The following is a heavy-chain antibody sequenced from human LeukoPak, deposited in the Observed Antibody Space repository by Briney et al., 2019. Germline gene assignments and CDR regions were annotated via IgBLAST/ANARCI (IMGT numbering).Heavy chain of an antibody. CDR1: GFTFSSDS. Sequence: GGSLRLSCTASGFTFSSDSMSWVRQAPGRGLEWVSSISSRSDYIYYADSVKGQFTISRDNAKNSLFLQMNSLRAEDTAVYYCARGSTTEIGWNYWGQGTLVTVSS. CDR2: ISSRSDYI. J-gene: IGHJ4*02. CDR3: ARGSTTEIGWNY. V-gene: IGHV3-21*01. D-gene: IGHD1-14*01.